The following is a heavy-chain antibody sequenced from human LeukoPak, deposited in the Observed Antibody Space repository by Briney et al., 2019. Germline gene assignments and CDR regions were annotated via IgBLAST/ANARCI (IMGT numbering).Heavy chain of an antibody. J-gene: IGHJ5*02. Sequence: TGESLQISCKGSGYSFTSYWIGWVRQLPGKGLEWMGIIYPGDSDTRYSPSFQGQVTISADKSISTAYLQWSSLKASDTAMYYCARTPDVTWFDPWGQGTLVTVSS. CDR1: GYSFTSYW. CDR3: ARTPDVTWFDP. D-gene: IGHD1-14*01. CDR2: IYPGDSDT. V-gene: IGHV5-51*01.